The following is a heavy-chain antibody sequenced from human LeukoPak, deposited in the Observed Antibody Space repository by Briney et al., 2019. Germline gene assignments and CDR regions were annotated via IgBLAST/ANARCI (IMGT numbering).Heavy chain of an antibody. Sequence: PGGSLRLSCAASGFTFSSYAMSWVRQAPGKGLEWVSAISGSGGSTYYADSVKGRFTISRDNSKNTLYLQMNSLRAEDTAIYYCAKDRYSLLYYFDYWGQGTLVTVSS. CDR1: GFTFSSYA. J-gene: IGHJ4*02. CDR3: AKDRYSLLYYFDY. CDR2: ISGSGGST. V-gene: IGHV3-23*01. D-gene: IGHD6-13*01.